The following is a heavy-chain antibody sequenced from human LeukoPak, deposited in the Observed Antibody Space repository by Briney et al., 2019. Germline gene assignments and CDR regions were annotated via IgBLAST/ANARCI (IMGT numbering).Heavy chain of an antibody. CDR2: ISSSGSTI. CDR1: RFTFSSYE. CDR3: ARGIDDYYFDY. D-gene: IGHD2-21*02. J-gene: IGHJ4*02. V-gene: IGHV3-48*03. Sequence: GGSLRLSCAASRFTFSSYEMNWVRQAPGKGLEWVSYISSSGSTIYYADSVRGRFTISRDNAKNSLYLQMNGLRAEDTAVYYCARGIDDYYFDYWGQGTVVTV.